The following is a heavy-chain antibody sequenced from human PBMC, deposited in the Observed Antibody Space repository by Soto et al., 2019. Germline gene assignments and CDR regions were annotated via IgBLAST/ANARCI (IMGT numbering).Heavy chain of an antibody. Sequence: SETLSLTCPVSGGSVVSPSYYWTWIRQPPGKGLEWIGYIYYDGATSYSPSLNRRVTISMDTSKNPFSLNLTSVTAADTALYFCARVLPGVAAAFDAFDIWGQGTVVTVSS. J-gene: IGHJ3*02. CDR3: ARVLPGVAAAFDAFDI. V-gene: IGHV4-61*01. CDR2: IYYDGAT. D-gene: IGHD6-13*01. CDR1: GGSVVSPSYY.